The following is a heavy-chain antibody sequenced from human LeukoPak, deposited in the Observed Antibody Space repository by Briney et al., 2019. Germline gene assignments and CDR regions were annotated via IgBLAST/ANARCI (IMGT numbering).Heavy chain of an antibody. J-gene: IGHJ4*02. CDR3: ARDNDGPYSSSDY. V-gene: IGHV3-48*02. CDR2: ISTSGTTI. Sequence: GGSLRLSCAASGFTFSSNSMSWVRQAPGKGLEWVSYISTSGTTIYYADSVKGRFTISRDNAKNSLFLQLNSLRDEDTAVYYCARDNDGPYSSSDYWGQGTLVTVSS. CDR1: GFTFSSNS. D-gene: IGHD6-6*01.